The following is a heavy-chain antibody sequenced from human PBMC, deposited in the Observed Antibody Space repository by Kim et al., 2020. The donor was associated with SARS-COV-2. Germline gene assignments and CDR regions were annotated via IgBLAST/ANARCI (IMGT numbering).Heavy chain of an antibody. J-gene: IGHJ6*02. D-gene: IGHD5-12*01. Sequence: GRFTISRDNAKNSLYLQMNSLRAEDTAVYYCARIRRGYSGYDLFYYGMDVWGQGTTVTVSS. V-gene: IGHV3-48*03. CDR3: ARIRRGYSGYDLFYYGMDV.